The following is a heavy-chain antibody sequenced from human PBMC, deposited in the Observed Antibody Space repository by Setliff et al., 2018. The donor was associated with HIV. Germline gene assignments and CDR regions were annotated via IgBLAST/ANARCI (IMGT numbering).Heavy chain of an antibody. J-gene: IGHJ4*02. Sequence: PSETLSLTCTVSGGSISSSSHYWGWIRQSPGKGLEWIGSIYYSGSTYYNSSLKSRVTIFADTSKNQLSLKLRSVTAADTAVYYCARLGRGIAVAGTRSDYWGRGTLVTVSS. D-gene: IGHD6-19*01. CDR3: ARLGRGIAVAGTRSDY. V-gene: IGHV4-39*01. CDR1: GGSISSSSHY. CDR2: IYYSGST.